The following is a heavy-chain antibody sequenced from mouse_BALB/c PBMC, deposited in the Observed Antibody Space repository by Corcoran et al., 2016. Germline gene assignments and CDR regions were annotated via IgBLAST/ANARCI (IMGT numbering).Heavy chain of an antibody. V-gene: IGHV8-12*01. J-gene: IGHJ4*01. CDR2: IYWDDDK. CDR1: GFSLSTSGMG. CDR3: ARRATGGYYAMDY. Sequence: QVTLKESGPGILQPSQTLSLTCSFSGFSLSTSGMGVSWIRQPSGKGLEWLAHIYWDDDKRYNPSLKSRLTISKDTSRNQVFLKITSVDTADTATYYCARRATGGYYAMDYWVQGTLVIVSS.